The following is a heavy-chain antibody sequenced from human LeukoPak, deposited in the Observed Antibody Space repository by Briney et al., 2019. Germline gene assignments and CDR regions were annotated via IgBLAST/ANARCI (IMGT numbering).Heavy chain of an antibody. CDR1: GYTLTELS. J-gene: IGHJ6*04. V-gene: IGHV1-24*01. CDR2: FDPEDGET. D-gene: IGHD5-18*01. CDR3: ATYHPDTAMLAGMDV. Sequence: ASVKVSCKVSGYTLTELSMHWVRQAPGKGLEWMGGFDPEDGETIYAQKFQGRVTMTEDTSTDTAYMELSGLRSEDTAVYYCATYHPDTAMLAGMDVWGKGTTVTVSS.